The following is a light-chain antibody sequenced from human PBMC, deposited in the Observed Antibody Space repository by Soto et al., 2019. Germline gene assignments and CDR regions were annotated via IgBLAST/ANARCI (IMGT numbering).Light chain of an antibody. Sequence: QSVLTQPPSVSGAPGQRVTISCTGSSSNIGAGYDVHWYQQLPGTAPKVLIFGNSNRPSGVPDRFSGSKSGTSASLAITGLQAEDEADYYCQSYDNSLSGCVFGGGTQLTVL. CDR2: GNS. CDR3: QSYDNSLSGCV. V-gene: IGLV1-40*01. J-gene: IGLJ2*01. CDR1: SSNIGAGYD.